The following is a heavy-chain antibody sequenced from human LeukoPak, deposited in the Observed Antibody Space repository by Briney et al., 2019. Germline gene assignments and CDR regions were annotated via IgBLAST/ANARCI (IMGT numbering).Heavy chain of an antibody. J-gene: IGHJ5*02. CDR1: GYHFTSYW. D-gene: IGHD5-18*01. Sequence: RGESLQISCKGSGYHFTSYWIGGVRPLPGKGLEWMGIIYPGDSDTRYSPSFQGQVTISADKSISTAYLQWSSLKASDTAMYYCARLDSYALNWFDPWGQGTLVTVSS. V-gene: IGHV5-51*01. CDR3: ARLDSYALNWFDP. CDR2: IYPGDSDT.